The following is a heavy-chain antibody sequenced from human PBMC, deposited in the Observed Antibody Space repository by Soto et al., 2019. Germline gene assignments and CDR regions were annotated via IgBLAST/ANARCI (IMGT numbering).Heavy chain of an antibody. D-gene: IGHD6-19*01. CDR1: GCTVSLYA. V-gene: IGHV3-21*05. J-gene: IGHJ4*02. CDR2: VSSMSGGSTYI. Sequence: PGGSLRLSCAASGCTVSLYAMNWVRQAPGKGLEWVSSISGSSRVSSMSGGSTYIYYADSVKGRFTTSRDNAEKSLYLEMNSLRAEDTAVYYCARDPGAVFFDYWGQGTLVTVSS. CDR3: ARDPGAVFFDY.